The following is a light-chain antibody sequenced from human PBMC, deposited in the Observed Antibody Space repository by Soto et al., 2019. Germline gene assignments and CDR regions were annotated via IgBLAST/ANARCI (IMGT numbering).Light chain of an antibody. CDR3: CSSANNYPLV. V-gene: IGLV2-11*01. J-gene: IGLJ2*01. CDR2: DVN. CDR1: SGDLGHYNY. Sequence: QSVLTQPRSVSGSPGHSVTISCTGTSGDLGHYNYVSWYQQHPGKGPKLMIFDVNKRPSGVPDRFSGSKSGITASLTISGLQAEDEADYFCCSSANNYPLVFGGGTKVTVL.